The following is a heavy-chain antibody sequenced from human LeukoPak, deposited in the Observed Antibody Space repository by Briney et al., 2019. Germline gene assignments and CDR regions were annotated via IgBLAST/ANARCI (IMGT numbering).Heavy chain of an antibody. V-gene: IGHV4-39*01. CDR2: IYCSGST. Sequence: PSETLSLTCTVSGASVSSGSYYWTWIRQPPGKGLEWIGNIYCSGSTYYNPSLKSRVTISVDTSKNQFSLKLSSVTAADTAVYYCAVAYDSGDYWGQGTLVTVSS. CDR1: GASVSSGSYY. D-gene: IGHD3-22*01. CDR3: AVAYDSGDY. J-gene: IGHJ4*02.